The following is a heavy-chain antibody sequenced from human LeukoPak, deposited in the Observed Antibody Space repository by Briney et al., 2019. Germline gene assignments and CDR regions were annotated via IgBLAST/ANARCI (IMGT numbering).Heavy chain of an antibody. D-gene: IGHD3-3*01. CDR3: ARVVPGVTGGDY. J-gene: IGHJ4*02. Sequence: GGSLRLSCAASGFSFSNYYMIWVRQAPGNGLECISYITPSSDIIHYADSVKGRFAVSRDNAKNLLYLQMNSLRVEDTALYYCARVVPGVTGGDYWGRGTLVSVSS. V-gene: IGHV3-48*01. CDR2: ITPSSDII. CDR1: GFSFSNYY.